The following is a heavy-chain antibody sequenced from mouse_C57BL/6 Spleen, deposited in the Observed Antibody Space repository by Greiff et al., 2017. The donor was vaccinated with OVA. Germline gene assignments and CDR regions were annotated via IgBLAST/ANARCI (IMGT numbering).Heavy chain of an antibody. J-gene: IGHJ1*03. CDR1: GYTFTSYG. Sequence: SGAELVRPGSSVKMSCKTSGYTFTSYGINWVKQRPGQGLEWIGYIYLGNGYTEYNEKFKGKATLTSDTSSSTAYMQLSSLTSEDSAIYFCAREGYFDVWGTGTTVTVSS. CDR2: IYLGNGYT. V-gene: IGHV1-58*01. CDR3: AREGYFDV.